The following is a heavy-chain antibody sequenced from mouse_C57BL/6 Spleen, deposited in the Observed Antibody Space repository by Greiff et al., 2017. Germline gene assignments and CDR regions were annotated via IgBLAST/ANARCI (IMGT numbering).Heavy chain of an antibody. CDR2: VNPNNGGT. V-gene: IGHV1-26*01. CDR3: VTTVVATDFDV. CDR1: GYTFTDYY. D-gene: IGHD1-1*01. J-gene: IGHJ1*03. Sequence: EVQLQQSGPELVKPGASVKISCKASGYTFTDYYMNWVKQSHGTSLEWIGDVNPNNGGTSSNQKCKGKATLTVDKSSSTAYMELRSLTSEDSAVYYCVTTVVATDFDVWGTGTTVTGSS.